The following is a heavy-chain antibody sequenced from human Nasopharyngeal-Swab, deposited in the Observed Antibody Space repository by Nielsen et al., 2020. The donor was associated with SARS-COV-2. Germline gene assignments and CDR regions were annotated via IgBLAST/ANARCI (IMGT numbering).Heavy chain of an antibody. CDR3: ARDLLYGDFYYYYGVDV. CDR1: GGSISSYY. CDR2: IYYSGST. V-gene: IGHV4-59*01. Sequence: SETLSLTCTVSGGSISSYYWSWIRQPPGKGLEWIGYIYYSGSTNYNPSLKSRVTISVDTSKNQFSLKLSSVTAADTAVYYCARDLLYGDFYYYYGVDVWGQGTTVTVSS. J-gene: IGHJ6*02. D-gene: IGHD4-17*01.